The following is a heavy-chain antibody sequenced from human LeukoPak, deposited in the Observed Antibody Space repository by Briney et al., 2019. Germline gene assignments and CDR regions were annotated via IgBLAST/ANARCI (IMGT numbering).Heavy chain of an antibody. V-gene: IGHV3-7*01. J-gene: IGHJ4*02. CDR3: AREADDGVYYFDY. CDR1: GFTFSSYW. D-gene: IGHD5-24*01. CDR2: IKQDGSEK. Sequence: GGSLRLSCAASGFTFSSYWMSWVRQAPGKGLEWVANIKQDGSEKYYVDSVKGRFTISRDNAKNSLYLQINSLRAEDTAVYYCAREADDGVYYFDYWGQGTLVTVSS.